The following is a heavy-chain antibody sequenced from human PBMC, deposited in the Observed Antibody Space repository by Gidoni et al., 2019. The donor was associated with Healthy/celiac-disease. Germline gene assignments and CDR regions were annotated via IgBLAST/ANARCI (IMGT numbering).Heavy chain of an antibody. Sequence: QVQLVESGGGVVQPGRSLRLSCAASGFTFSSYGMHWVRQAPGKGLEWVAVISYDGSNKYYADSVKGRFTISRDNSKNTLYLQMNSLRAEDTAVYYCAKPQYFAFDIWGQGTMVTVSS. V-gene: IGHV3-30*18. CDR2: ISYDGSNK. CDR3: AKPQYFAFDI. D-gene: IGHD3-10*01. J-gene: IGHJ3*02. CDR1: GFTFSSYG.